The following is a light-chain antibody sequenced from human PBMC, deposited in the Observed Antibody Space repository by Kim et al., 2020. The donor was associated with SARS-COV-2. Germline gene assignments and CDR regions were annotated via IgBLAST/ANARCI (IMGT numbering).Light chain of an antibody. J-gene: IGLJ3*02. Sequence: ELTQPPSASGTPGQRVTISCSGSRSNIGNNAVNWYQQLPGTAPKLLIYSNDHRPSGVSDRFSGSKSGTSASLAISGLQSEDEANYYCAAWDDSLNGVMFGGGTKLTVL. CDR3: AAWDDSLNGVM. CDR2: SND. CDR1: RSNIGNNA. V-gene: IGLV1-44*01.